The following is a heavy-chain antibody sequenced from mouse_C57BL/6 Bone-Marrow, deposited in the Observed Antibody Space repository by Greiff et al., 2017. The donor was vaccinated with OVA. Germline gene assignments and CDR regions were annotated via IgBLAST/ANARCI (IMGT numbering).Heavy chain of an antibody. CDR3: ARGPDYYGSSCYAMDY. V-gene: IGHV1-80*01. D-gene: IGHD1-1*01. Sequence: VKLMESGAELVKPGASVKISCKASGYAFSSYWMNWVKQRPGKGLEWIGQIYPGDGDTNYNGKFKGKATLTADKSSSTAYMQLSSLTSEDAAVYFCARGPDYYGSSCYAMDYWGQGTSVTVSS. J-gene: IGHJ4*01. CDR2: IYPGDGDT. CDR1: GYAFSSYW.